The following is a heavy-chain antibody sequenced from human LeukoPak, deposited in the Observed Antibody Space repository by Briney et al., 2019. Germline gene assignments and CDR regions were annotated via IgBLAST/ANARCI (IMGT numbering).Heavy chain of an antibody. CDR1: GFTFSSNA. V-gene: IGHV3-23*01. D-gene: IGHD4-23*01. CDR3: AKVAGGNSDY. CDR2: ISGSGGST. J-gene: IGHJ4*02. Sequence: GGSLRLSCAASGFTFSSNAMSWVRQAPGRGREWVSSISGSGGSTNYADSGKGRFTISRDNSKNTLYLQMNSLRVEGTAIYDCAKVAGGNSDYWGQGTLVTVSS.